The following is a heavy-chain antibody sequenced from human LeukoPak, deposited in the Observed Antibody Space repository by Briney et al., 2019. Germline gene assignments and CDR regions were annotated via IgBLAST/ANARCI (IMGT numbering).Heavy chain of an antibody. J-gene: IGHJ5*02. V-gene: IGHV3-21*01. CDR2: ITSSSNYI. CDR1: GFTFSSYS. Sequence: GGSLRLSCAASGFTFSSYSINWVRQAPGQGLEWVSSITSSSNYISYADSVKGRFTISRDNAKNSLYLQMNSLRAEDTAVYYCARTSYWFDPWGQGTLVTVSS. CDR3: ARTSYWFDP.